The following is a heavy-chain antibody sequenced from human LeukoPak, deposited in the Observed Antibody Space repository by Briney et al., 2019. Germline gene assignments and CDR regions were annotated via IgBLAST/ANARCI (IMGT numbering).Heavy chain of an antibody. Sequence: PGGSLRLSCAASGFTFSSYWMSWVRQAPGKGLEWVANIKQDGSEKYYVDSVKGRFTISRDNAKNSLYLQMNSLRAEDTAVYYCARALYYDILTGYQTHTYYFDYWGQGTLVTVSS. V-gene: IGHV3-7*02. CDR1: GFTFSSYW. CDR2: IKQDGSEK. J-gene: IGHJ4*02. D-gene: IGHD3-9*01. CDR3: ARALYYDILTGYQTHTYYFDY.